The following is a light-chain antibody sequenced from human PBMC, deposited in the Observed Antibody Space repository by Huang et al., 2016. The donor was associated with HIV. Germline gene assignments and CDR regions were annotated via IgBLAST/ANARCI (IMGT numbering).Light chain of an antibody. Sequence: AIRMTQSPSSLSASTGDRVNITCRASHDISSYLAWYQQKPGKAPNLLIYAASTLQSGVPSRCSGSGSGTDFTLTINCLQSEDFATYYCQQYYSYPPLTFGGGTKVEIK. CDR2: AAS. J-gene: IGKJ4*01. V-gene: IGKV1-8*01. CDR1: HDISSY. CDR3: QQYYSYPPLT.